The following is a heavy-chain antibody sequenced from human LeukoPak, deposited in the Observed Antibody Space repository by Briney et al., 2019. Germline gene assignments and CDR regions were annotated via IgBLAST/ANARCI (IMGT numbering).Heavy chain of an antibody. Sequence: PSETLSLTCTVSGGSVSSGSYYWSWIRQPPGKGLEWIGYIYYSGSTNYNPSLKSRVTISVDTSKNQFSLKLSSVTAADTAVYYCARVRDSSGRYGGDYWGQGTLVTVSS. CDR2: IYYSGST. CDR1: GGSVSSGSYY. V-gene: IGHV4-61*01. J-gene: IGHJ4*02. D-gene: IGHD6-19*01. CDR3: ARVRDSSGRYGGDY.